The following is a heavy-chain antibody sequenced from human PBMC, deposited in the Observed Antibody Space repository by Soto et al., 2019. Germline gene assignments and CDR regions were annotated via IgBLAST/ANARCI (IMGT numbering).Heavy chain of an antibody. Sequence: QLQLQESGPGLVKPSETLSLTCTVSGGSISSSSYYWGWIRQPPGKGLEWIGSIYYSGSTYYNPSLKSRVTLSVDTSNNQFSLKLSSVTAADTAVYYCARHAQILWFGETFNYFAYWGQGTLVTVSS. CDR2: IYYSGST. V-gene: IGHV4-39*01. CDR3: ARHAQILWFGETFNYFAY. D-gene: IGHD3-10*01. J-gene: IGHJ4*02. CDR1: GGSISSSSYY.